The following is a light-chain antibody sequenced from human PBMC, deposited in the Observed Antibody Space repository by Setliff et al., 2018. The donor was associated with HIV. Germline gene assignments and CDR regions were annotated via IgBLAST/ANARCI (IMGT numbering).Light chain of an antibody. CDR3: SSYTSSSTYV. CDR1: SSDVGGYNY. Sequence: ALTQPASVSGSPGQSITISCTGTSSDVGGYNYVSWYQQHPGKAPKFMIYDVSKRPSGVSNRFSGSKSGNTASLTTSGLQAEDEADYYCSSYTSSSTYVFGTGTKATVL. CDR2: DVS. J-gene: IGLJ1*01. V-gene: IGLV2-14*01.